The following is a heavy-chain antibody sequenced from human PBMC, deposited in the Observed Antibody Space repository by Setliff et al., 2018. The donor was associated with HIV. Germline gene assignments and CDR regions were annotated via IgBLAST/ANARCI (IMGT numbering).Heavy chain of an antibody. CDR2: IVPIFGTT. D-gene: IGHD3-9*01. Sequence: SVKVSCKVSGGTFRKYSMNWIRQAPGQGLEWMGGIVPIFGTTKYAQKFQGRVTITADESTSTAYMDLSSLTSDDTAVYYCATSPRGTYYDILSGRPRGWFDPWGQGTLVTVSS. CDR3: ATSPRGTYYDILSGRPRGWFDP. V-gene: IGHV1-69*13. J-gene: IGHJ5*02. CDR1: GGTFRKYS.